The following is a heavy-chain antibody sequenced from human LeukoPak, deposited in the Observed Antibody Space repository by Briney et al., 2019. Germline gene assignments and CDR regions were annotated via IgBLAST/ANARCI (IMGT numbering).Heavy chain of an antibody. CDR2: INHSGST. J-gene: IGHJ2*01. Sequence: SETLSLTCAVYGGSFSGYYWSWIRQPPGKGLEGIGEINHSGSTNYNPSLKSRVTISIDTSKNQFSLKLSSVTAADTAVYYCAREEAAVTPGNWYFDLWGRGTLVTVSS. D-gene: IGHD1-14*01. CDR3: AREEAAVTPGNWYFDL. V-gene: IGHV4-34*01. CDR1: GGSFSGYY.